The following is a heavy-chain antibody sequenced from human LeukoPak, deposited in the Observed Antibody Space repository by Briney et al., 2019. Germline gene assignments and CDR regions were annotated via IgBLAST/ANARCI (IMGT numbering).Heavy chain of an antibody. CDR1: GYTFINYA. CDR2: ISAYNGNT. V-gene: IGHV1-18*01. CDR3: ARGHYYDSSGYSEY. J-gene: IGHJ4*02. Sequence: ASVKVSCKASGYTFINYALHWVRQAPGQRLEWMGWISAYNGNTNYAQKLQGRVTMTTDTSTSTAYMELRSLRSDDTAVYYCARGHYYDSSGYSEYWGQGTLVTVSS. D-gene: IGHD3-22*01.